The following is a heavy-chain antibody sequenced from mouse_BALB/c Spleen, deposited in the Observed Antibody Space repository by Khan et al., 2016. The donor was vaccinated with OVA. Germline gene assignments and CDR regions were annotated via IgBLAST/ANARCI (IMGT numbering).Heavy chain of an antibody. J-gene: IGHJ2*01. D-gene: IGHD2-3*01. CDR3: ARPAYDGYYDY. V-gene: IGHV1S137*01. Sequence: QVQLQQSGPELVRPGVSVKISCKGSGYTFTDYAMHWVKQSHAKSLEWIGLISTYSGNTNYNQKFKGKATMTVDKSSSTAYMELARFTSEDSAIYYCARPAYDGYYDYWGQGTTLTVSS. CDR1: GYTFTDYA. CDR2: ISTYSGNT.